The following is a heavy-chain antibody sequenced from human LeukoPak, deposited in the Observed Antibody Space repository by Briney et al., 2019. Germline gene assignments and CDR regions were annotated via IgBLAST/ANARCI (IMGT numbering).Heavy chain of an antibody. CDR1: GFKFDDYI. CDR2: ITWNGDSI. CDR3: AKDLTRIAVAGTVFDY. D-gene: IGHD6-19*01. J-gene: IGHJ4*02. V-gene: IGHV3-9*01. Sequence: GGSLRLSCVVSGFKFDDYIMPWVRQAPGKGLEWVSGITWNGDSIGYVDSVKGRFTISRDNAKNSLYLQMNSLRAEDTAVYYCAKDLTRIAVAGTVFDYWGQGTLVTVSS.